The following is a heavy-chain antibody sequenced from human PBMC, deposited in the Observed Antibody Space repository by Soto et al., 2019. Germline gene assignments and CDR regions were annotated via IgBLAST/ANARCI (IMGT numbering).Heavy chain of an antibody. V-gene: IGHV4-39*01. J-gene: IGHJ4*02. CDR3: ARQGGYPILRYFDWPYDY. D-gene: IGHD3-9*01. Sequence: SETLSLTCTVYGGSISSSSYYWGWIRQPPGKGLEWIGSIYYSGSTYYNPSLKSRVTISVDTSKNQFSLKLSSVTAADTAVYYCARQGGYPILRYFDWPYDYWGQGTLVTVSS. CDR2: IYYSGST. CDR1: GGSISSSSYY.